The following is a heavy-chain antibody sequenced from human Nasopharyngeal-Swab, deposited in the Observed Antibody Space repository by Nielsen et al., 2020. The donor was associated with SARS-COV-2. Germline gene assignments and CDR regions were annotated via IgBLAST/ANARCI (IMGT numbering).Heavy chain of an antibody. CDR2: IYYSGST. J-gene: IGHJ4*02. Sequence: RQAPGKGLEWIGYIYYSGSTNYNHSIKSRVTISVDTSKKQFSLKLSSVTAADTAVYYCARVWGATCLNWGQGTLVTVSS. CDR3: ARVWGATCLN. V-gene: IGHV4-59*01. D-gene: IGHD1-26*01.